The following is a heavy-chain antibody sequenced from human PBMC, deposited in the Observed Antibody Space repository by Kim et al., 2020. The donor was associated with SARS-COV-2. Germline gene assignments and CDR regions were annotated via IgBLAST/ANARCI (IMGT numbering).Heavy chain of an antibody. CDR1: GYTFTSYG. D-gene: IGHD2-15*01. J-gene: IGHJ6*02. V-gene: IGHV1-18*01. Sequence: ASVKVSCKASGYTFTSYGISWVRQAPGQGLEWMGWISAYNGNTNYAQKLQGRVTMTTDTSTSTAYMELRSLRSDDTAVYYCARERRDRYCSGGSCYSRGYYYGMDVWGQGTTVTVSS. CDR3: ARERRDRYCSGGSCYSRGYYYGMDV. CDR2: ISAYNGNT.